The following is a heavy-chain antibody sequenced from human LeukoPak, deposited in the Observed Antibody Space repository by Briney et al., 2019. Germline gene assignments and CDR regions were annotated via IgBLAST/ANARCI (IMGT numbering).Heavy chain of an antibody. V-gene: IGHV4-39*07. CDR3: ARDQRDSSSYDY. Sequence: SETLSLTCTVSGGSISSSSYYWGWIRQPPGKGLEWIGSIYYSGSTYYNPSLKSRVTISVDTSKNQFSLKLSSVTAADTAVYYCARDQRDSSSYDYWGQGTLVTVSS. J-gene: IGHJ4*02. D-gene: IGHD6-6*01. CDR1: GGSISSSSYY. CDR2: IYYSGST.